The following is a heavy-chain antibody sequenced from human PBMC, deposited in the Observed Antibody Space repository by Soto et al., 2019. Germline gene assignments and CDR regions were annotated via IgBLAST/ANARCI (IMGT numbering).Heavy chain of an antibody. D-gene: IGHD1-26*01. V-gene: IGHV5-51*01. J-gene: IGHJ4*02. Sequence: PGESLKISCKGSGYSFTSYWIGWVRQVPGKGLEWMGIIYPGDSDTRYSPSFQGQVTISADKSISTAYLQWSSLKASDTAMYYCARAVWELQIQVDYWGQGTLVTVSS. CDR1: GYSFTSYW. CDR2: IYPGDSDT. CDR3: ARAVWELQIQVDY.